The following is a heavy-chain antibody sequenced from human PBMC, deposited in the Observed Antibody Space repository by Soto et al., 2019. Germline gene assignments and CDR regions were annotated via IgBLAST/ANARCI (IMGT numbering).Heavy chain of an antibody. V-gene: IGHV4-39*01. D-gene: IGHD3-10*01. Sequence: QLQLQESGPGLVKPSETLSLTCTVSGGSISSSSYYWGWIRQPPGKGLEWIGSIYYSGSTYYNPSLKSRVTISVDTSKNQFSLKLCSVTAADTAVYYCASVGGGIYYYYGMDVWGQGTTVTVSS. CDR2: IYYSGST. CDR1: GGSISSSSYY. CDR3: ASVGGGIYYYYGMDV. J-gene: IGHJ6*02.